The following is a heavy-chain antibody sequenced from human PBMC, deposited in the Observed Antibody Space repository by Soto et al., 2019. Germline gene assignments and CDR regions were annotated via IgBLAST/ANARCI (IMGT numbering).Heavy chain of an antibody. J-gene: IGHJ4*02. CDR2: VSWNSGSI. CDR3: ASLETRAARRVDY. CDR1: GFTFDDYA. Sequence: EVQLVESGGGLVQPGRSLRLSCAASGFTFDDYAMHWVRQAPGKGLEWVSGVSWNSGSIGYADAVKGRFTISRYNAKNSLYLQMNSLRAEDTALYYCASLETRAARRVDYWGQGTLVTVSS. D-gene: IGHD6-6*01. V-gene: IGHV3-9*01.